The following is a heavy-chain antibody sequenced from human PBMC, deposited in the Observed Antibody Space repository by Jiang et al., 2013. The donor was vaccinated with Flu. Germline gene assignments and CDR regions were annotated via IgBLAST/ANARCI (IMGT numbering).Heavy chain of an antibody. D-gene: IGHD2/OR15-2a*01. V-gene: IGHV4-59*01. CDR3: ARLGALQLIGLNNYYHAMDA. J-gene: IGHJ6*02. Sequence: GPGLVKPSETLSLTCTVSGDSISDYYWSWIREPPGKGLEWIGDIHYSGVTNYNPSLKSRVTTSVDTSKNRFSLSLSSVTAADTAVYYCARLGALQLIGLNNYYHAMDAWGQGTTGHRLL. CDR1: GDSISDYY. CDR2: IHYSGVT.